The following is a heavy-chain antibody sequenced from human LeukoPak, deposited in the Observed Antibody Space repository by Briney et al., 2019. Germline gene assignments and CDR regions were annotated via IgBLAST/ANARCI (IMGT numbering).Heavy chain of an antibody. CDR1: GGSISSCY. V-gene: IGHV4-4*07. J-gene: IGHJ6*03. Sequence: SETLSLTCTGSGGSISSCYWSWIRQPAGKGLEWIGRIYTSGSTNYNPSLKSRVTMSVDTSKNQFSLKLSSVTAADTAVYYCARDPGYSYGGPHDYMDVWGKGTTVTVSS. D-gene: IGHD5-18*01. CDR2: IYTSGST. CDR3: ARDPGYSYGGPHDYMDV.